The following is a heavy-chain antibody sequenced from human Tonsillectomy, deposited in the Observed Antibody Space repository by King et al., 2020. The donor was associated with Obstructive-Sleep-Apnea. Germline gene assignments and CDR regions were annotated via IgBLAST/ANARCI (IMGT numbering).Heavy chain of an antibody. CDR1: GFTFSSYA. CDR3: AKDSGYSSSWPYYYFGLDV. V-gene: IGHV3-23*04. D-gene: IGHD6-13*01. J-gene: IGHJ6*02. CDR2: VSASGGST. Sequence: VQLVESGGGLVQAGGSLRLSCADSGFTFSSYAMNWVRQAPGKGLEWGSAVSASGGSTYYADSVKGRFTISRDNSKNTLYLQMNSLRAEDTAVYYCAKDSGYSSSWPYYYFGLDVWGQGTTVTVSS.